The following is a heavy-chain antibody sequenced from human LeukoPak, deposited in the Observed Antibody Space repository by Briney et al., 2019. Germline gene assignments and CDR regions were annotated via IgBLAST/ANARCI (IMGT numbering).Heavy chain of an antibody. J-gene: IGHJ4*02. CDR1: GDSVSSKNCG. CDR3: ARDFGTTGWHTFDY. V-gene: IGHV6-1*01. D-gene: IGHD6-19*01. CDR2: TYYRSKWYN. Sequence: SQTLSLTCVVSGDSVSSKNCGWNWIRQSPSRGLEWLGRTYYRSKWYNDYAESMEGRMTISQDTSKNQYSLHLNSVTPDDAAVYYCARDFGTTGWHTFDYWGQGTLVTVSS.